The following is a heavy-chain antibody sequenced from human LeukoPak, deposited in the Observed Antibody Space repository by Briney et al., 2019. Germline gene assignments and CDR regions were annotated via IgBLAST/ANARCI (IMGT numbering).Heavy chain of an antibody. V-gene: IGHV3-20*01. CDR2: INWNGGST. D-gene: IGHD1-26*01. J-gene: IGHJ6*02. CDR1: GFTFSSYW. Sequence: GGSLRLSCAASGFTFSSYWMHWVRQAPGKGLEWVSGINWNGGSTGYADSVKGRFTISRDNAKNSLYLQMNSLRAEDTALYHCARVRDGSYRLYYYGMDVWGQGTTVTVSS. CDR3: ARVRDGSYRLYYYGMDV.